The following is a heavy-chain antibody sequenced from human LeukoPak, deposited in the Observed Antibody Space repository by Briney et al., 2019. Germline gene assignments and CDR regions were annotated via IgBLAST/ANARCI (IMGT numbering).Heavy chain of an antibody. D-gene: IGHD3-3*01. J-gene: IGHJ3*02. CDR2: ISRSSSYI. CDR1: GFTFSSYS. Sequence: PGGSLRLSCAASGFTFSSYSMNWVRQAPGKGLEWVSSISRSSSYIYYADSVKGRFTISRDNAKNSLYLQMNSLRAEDTAVYYCARDAYYDFWSGYYSGDAFDIWGQGTMVTVSS. V-gene: IGHV3-21*01. CDR3: ARDAYYDFWSGYYSGDAFDI.